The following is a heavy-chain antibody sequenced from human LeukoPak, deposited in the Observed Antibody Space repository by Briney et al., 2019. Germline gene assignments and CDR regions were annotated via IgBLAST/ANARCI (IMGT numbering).Heavy chain of an antibody. J-gene: IGHJ3*02. CDR2: IYSGDSDT. D-gene: IGHD3-16*01. CDR3: ARPLRDGSGSYYKGTLNGYDYVWGSYDAFDI. V-gene: IGHV5-51*01. Sequence: GGSLQISFKGSGYGFTSYWIGWVRQMPGKGLEWMGSIYSGDSDTRYSASFQGQVTISADKSISTAYLQWSGLKASDTAMYYCARPLRDGSGSYYKGTLNGYDYVWGSYDAFDIWGQGTMVTVPS. CDR1: GYGFTSYW.